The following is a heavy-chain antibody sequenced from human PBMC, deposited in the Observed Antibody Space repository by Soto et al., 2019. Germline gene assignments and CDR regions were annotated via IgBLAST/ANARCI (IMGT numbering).Heavy chain of an antibody. CDR2: ISGSGGST. CDR3: ANLLVAVNNWFEP. V-gene: IGHV3-23*01. J-gene: IGHJ5*02. D-gene: IGHD2-15*01. Sequence: VGSLRLSCAASGFTFSSYARSWVRQAPGKGLEWVSAISGSGGSTYYADSVKGRFTISRDNSKNTLYLQMNSLRAEDTAVYYCANLLVAVNNWFEPWGQGTLVTVSS. CDR1: GFTFSSYA.